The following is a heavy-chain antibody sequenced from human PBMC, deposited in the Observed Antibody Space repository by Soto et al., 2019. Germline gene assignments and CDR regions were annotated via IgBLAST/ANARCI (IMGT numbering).Heavy chain of an antibody. CDR1: GYTLTELS. D-gene: IGHD6-13*01. J-gene: IGHJ6*02. CDR2: FDPEDGET. V-gene: IGHV1-24*01. Sequence: QVQLVQSGAEVKKPGASVKVSCKVSGYTLTELSMHWVRQAPGKGLEWMGGFDPEDGETIYAQKFQGRDTMTEDTSTDTAYMELSSLRSEDMAVYYCATKGRWYVGYYYYGMDVWDQGTTVTVSS. CDR3: ATKGRWYVGYYYYGMDV.